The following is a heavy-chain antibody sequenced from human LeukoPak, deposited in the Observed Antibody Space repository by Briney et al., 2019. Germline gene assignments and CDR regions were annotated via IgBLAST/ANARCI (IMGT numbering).Heavy chain of an antibody. CDR3: ARVVDLRFLEWQFDY. J-gene: IGHJ4*02. D-gene: IGHD3-3*01. CDR2: IYYSGST. CDR1: GGSISSGSYY. V-gene: IGHV4-61*01. Sequence: SETLSLTCTVSGGSISSGSYYWSWIRQPPGKGLEWIGYIYYSGSTNYNPSLKSRVTISVDTSKNQFSLKLSSVTAADTAVYYCARVVDLRFLEWQFDYWGQGTLVTVSS.